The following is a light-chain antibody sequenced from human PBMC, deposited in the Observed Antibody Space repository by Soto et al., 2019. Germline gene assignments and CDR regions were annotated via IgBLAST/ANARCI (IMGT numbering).Light chain of an antibody. CDR2: AAS. V-gene: IGKV1-9*01. J-gene: IGKJ4*01. Sequence: DIQLTHSPSFLSASVGDRVTITCRASQGISSYLAWYQQRPGKAPNLLIYAASTLQSGVPSRFSGSGSGTDFTLTISSLQPEDFATYYCQQFNSYPLTFGGGTKVEIK. CDR3: QQFNSYPLT. CDR1: QGISSY.